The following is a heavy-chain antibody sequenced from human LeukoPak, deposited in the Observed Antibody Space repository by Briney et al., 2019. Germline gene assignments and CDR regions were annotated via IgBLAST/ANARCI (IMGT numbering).Heavy chain of an antibody. CDR2: IYYTGST. D-gene: IGHD3-16*01. Sequence: SETLSLTRTISGSSITSVSHYWGWIRQPPGKGLEWIGDIYYTGSTYYSPSLRSRVTMSVHTSENQFSLRLNSVTAVDTAAYYCARRWGNIVGVTYEYWGQGTLVTVSS. J-gene: IGHJ4*02. CDR1: GSSITSVSHY. CDR3: ARRWGNIVGVTYEY. V-gene: IGHV4-39*01.